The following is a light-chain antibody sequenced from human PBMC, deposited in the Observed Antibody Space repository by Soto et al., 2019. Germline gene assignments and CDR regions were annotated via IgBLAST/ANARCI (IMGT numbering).Light chain of an antibody. CDR1: SSNIGAGYD. CDR2: GNN. Sequence: QSVLTQPPSVSGAPGQRVSISCTGSSSNIGAGYDVHWYQQLPGTAPKLLIYGNNNRPSGVPDRFSGSKSGTSACLAITGLQAEDEADYYCQSYDRSLSGRVFGTGTKLTVL. J-gene: IGLJ1*01. CDR3: QSYDRSLSGRV. V-gene: IGLV1-40*01.